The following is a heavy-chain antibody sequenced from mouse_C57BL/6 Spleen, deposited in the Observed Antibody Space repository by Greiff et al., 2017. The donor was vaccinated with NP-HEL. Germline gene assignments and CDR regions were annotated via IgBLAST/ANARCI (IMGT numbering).Heavy chain of an antibody. CDR2: IYPRSGNT. CDR1: GYTFTSYG. V-gene: IGHV1-81*01. Sequence: QVQLKESGAELARPGASVKLSCKASGYTFTSYGISWVKQRTGQGLEWIGEIYPRSGNTYYNEKFKGKATLTADKSSSTAYMELRSLTSEDSAVYFCARCLYGSRDYAMDYWGQGTSVTVSS. CDR3: ARCLYGSRDYAMDY. J-gene: IGHJ4*01. D-gene: IGHD1-1*01.